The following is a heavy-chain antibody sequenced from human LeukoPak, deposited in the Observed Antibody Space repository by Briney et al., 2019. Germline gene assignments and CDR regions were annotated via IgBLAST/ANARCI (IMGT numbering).Heavy chain of an antibody. CDR1: GFTFSSYS. V-gene: IGHV3-48*04. CDR2: ISSGGRTI. D-gene: IGHD5-12*01. CDR3: ARVVDTGYDSDY. J-gene: IGHJ4*02. Sequence: GGSLRLSCAASGFTFSSYSMNWVRQAPGKGLEWVSSISSGGRTIRYADSVEGRFTISRDNAKKSVVLQMNGLRAEETAVYYCARVVDTGYDSDYWGLGTLVTVSS.